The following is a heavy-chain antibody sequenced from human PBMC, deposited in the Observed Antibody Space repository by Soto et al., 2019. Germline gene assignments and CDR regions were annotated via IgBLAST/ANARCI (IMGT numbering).Heavy chain of an antibody. CDR1: GGSISSSNW. V-gene: IGHV4-4*02. J-gene: IGHJ4*02. CDR2: IYHSGST. Sequence: PSETLSLTCAVSGGSISSSNWWSWVRQPPGKGLEWIGEIYHSGSTNYNPSLKSRVTISVDKSKNQFSLKLSSVTAADTAVYYCAGGLGGPYYDILKGLGYWGQGTLVTVSS. D-gene: IGHD3-9*01. CDR3: AGGLGGPYYDILKGLGY.